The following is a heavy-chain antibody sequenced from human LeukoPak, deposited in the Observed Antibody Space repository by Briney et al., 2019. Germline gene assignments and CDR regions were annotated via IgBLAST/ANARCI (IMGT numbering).Heavy chain of an antibody. J-gene: IGHJ3*02. CDR2: MNPNSSNT. D-gene: IGHD3-22*01. V-gene: IGHV1-8*01. CDR3: ASYYYDYYDAFDI. Sequence: ASVKVSCKASGYTFTSYDINWVRQATGQGLEWMGWMNPNSSNTGYAQKFQGRVTMTRNTSISTAYMELSSLRSEDTAVYYCASYYYDYYDAFDIWGQGTMVTVSS. CDR1: GYTFTSYD.